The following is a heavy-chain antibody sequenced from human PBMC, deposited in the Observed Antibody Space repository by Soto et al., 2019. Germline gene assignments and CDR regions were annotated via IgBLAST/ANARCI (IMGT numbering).Heavy chain of an antibody. CDR2: IYYSGST. D-gene: IGHD6-19*01. V-gene: IGHV4-31*03. CDR3: ARVDDVAVDGEGWFAP. Sequence: PSETLSLTCTVSGGSISSGGYYWSWIRQHPGKGLEWIGYIYYSGSTYYNPSLKSRVTISVDTSKNQFSLKLSSVTAADTAVYYCARVDDVAVDGEGWFAPWGQGTLATVSS. CDR1: GGSISSGGYY. J-gene: IGHJ5*02.